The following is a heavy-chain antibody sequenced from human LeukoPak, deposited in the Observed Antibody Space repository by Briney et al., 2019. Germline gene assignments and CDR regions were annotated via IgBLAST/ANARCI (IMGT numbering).Heavy chain of an antibody. V-gene: IGHV4-39*07. D-gene: IGHD3-22*01. CDR2: IYYSGST. J-gene: IGHJ4*02. CDR1: GGSISSSSYS. Sequence: PSETLSLTCTVSGGSISSSSYSWGWIRQPPGKGLEWIGSIYYSGSTYYNPSLKSRVTISVDTSKNQFSLKLSSVTAADTAVYYCARAGYYYDSSGRFDYWGQGTLVTVSS. CDR3: ARAGYYYDSSGRFDY.